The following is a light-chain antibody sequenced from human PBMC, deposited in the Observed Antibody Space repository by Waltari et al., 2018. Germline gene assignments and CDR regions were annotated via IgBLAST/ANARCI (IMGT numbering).Light chain of an antibody. CDR2: KTS. Sequence: DIQMTQSPSTLSASVGDRVTNTCRASPTVSTWLAWYQQKPGKAPKLLIYKTSILESGVPSRFSGSGSGTDFTLTISRLQPDDFATYFCHQYSSFSQTFGQGTRVEVK. J-gene: IGKJ1*01. CDR3: HQYSSFSQT. CDR1: PTVSTW. V-gene: IGKV1-5*03.